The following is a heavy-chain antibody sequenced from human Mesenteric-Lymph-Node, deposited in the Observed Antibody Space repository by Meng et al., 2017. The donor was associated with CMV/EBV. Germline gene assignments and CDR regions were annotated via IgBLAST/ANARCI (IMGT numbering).Heavy chain of an antibody. J-gene: IGHJ4*02. Sequence: GESLKISCAASGFTVSSNYMSWVRQAPGKGLEWVSVIYSGGSTYYADSVKGRFTISRDNAKSSLYLQMNNLRAEDTAVYYCARDPITIFGVVIIHYFDSWGRGTLVTVSS. V-gene: IGHV3-53*01. CDR2: IYSGGST. D-gene: IGHD3-3*01. CDR3: ARDPITIFGVVIIHYFDS. CDR1: GFTVSSNY.